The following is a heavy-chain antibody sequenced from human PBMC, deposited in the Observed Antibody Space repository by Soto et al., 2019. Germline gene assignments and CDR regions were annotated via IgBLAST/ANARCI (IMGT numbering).Heavy chain of an antibody. D-gene: IGHD3-10*01. CDR3: AKGETIPMVPVRSYYFDY. V-gene: IGHV3-23*01. CDR2: ISGSGGST. CDR1: GFTFSSYA. Sequence: PGGSLRLSCAASGFTFSSYAMSWVRQAPGKGLEGVSVISGSGGSTYYADSVKGRFTISRDNSKNTLYLQMNSLGAEDTAVYYCAKGETIPMVPVRSYYFDYWGQGTLVTVSS. J-gene: IGHJ4*02.